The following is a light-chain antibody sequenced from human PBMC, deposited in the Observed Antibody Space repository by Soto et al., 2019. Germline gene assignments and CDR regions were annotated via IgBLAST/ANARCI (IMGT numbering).Light chain of an antibody. V-gene: IGKV1-39*01. CDR1: QSITTS. Sequence: DLQLTQSPSSLSASVGDRVTITCRASQSITTSLNWYQHKAGKAPRLLIYSASSLQSGVPSRFSGSGSGTDFTLTISSLQPEDFATYYCQQSYSTPYTFGPGTKLEI. CDR3: QQSYSTPYT. CDR2: SAS. J-gene: IGKJ2*01.